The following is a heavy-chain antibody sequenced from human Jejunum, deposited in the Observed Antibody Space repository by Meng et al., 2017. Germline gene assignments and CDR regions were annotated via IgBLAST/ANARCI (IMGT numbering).Heavy chain of an antibody. J-gene: IGHJ4*02. D-gene: IGHD1-14*01. V-gene: IGHV4-4*02. CDR3: ARAIRERYFDS. CDR2: VWPSGAT. CDR1: GVSTTAPFY. Sequence: VPRQAAGPGLVKPSGTLSLTCTVSGVSTTAPFYWTWIRQAPGKGLEWIGEVWPSGATYYNPSLSSRITISIDTSNNQFSLEVAFLTAADTAVYYCARAIRERYFDSWGQGTLVTVSS.